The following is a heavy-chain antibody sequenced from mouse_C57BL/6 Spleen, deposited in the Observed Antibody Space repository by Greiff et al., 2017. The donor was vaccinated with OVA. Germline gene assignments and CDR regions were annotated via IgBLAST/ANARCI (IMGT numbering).Heavy chain of an antibody. Sequence: VQLKESGPELVKPGDSVKISCKASGYSFTGYFMNWVMQSHGKSLEWIGRINPYNGDTFYNQKFKGKATLTVDKSSSTAHMELRSLTSEDSAVYYCARPGTGTFDYWGQGTTLTVSS. CDR2: INPYNGDT. V-gene: IGHV1-20*01. CDR1: GYSFTGYF. CDR3: ARPGTGTFDY. D-gene: IGHD4-1*01. J-gene: IGHJ2*01.